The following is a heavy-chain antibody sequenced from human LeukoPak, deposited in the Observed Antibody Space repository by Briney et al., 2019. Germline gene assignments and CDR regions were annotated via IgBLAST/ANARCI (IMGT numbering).Heavy chain of an antibody. CDR3: AKTLY. Sequence: GGSLRLSCAASGFTFSSYAMSWVRQAPGKGLEWVAVISYDGSNKYYADSVKGRFTISRDNSKNTLYLQMNSLRAEDTAVYYCAKTLYWGQGTLVTVSS. CDR2: ISYDGSNK. V-gene: IGHV3-30*18. J-gene: IGHJ4*02. CDR1: GFTFSSYA.